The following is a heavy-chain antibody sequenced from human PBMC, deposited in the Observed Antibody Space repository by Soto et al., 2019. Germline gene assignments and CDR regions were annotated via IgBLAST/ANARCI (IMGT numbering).Heavy chain of an antibody. CDR1: GFTFRHYA. CDR2: ITSDGGST. D-gene: IGHD3-22*01. V-gene: IGHV3-64D*06. CDR3: ACITMIVVARAGGMDV. Sequence: ESGGGLVQPGGSLRVSCSASGFTFRHYAMHWVRQAPGKGLEYVSGITSDGGSTYYADSVKGKFTISRDNTKNTLYLQMGSLRPEDTAVYYCACITMIVVARAGGMDVWGQGTTVTVSS. J-gene: IGHJ6*02.